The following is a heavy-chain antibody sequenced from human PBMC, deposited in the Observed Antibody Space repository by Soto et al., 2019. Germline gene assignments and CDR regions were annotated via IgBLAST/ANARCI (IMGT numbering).Heavy chain of an antibody. V-gene: IGHV4-34*01. CDR2: INHSGST. CDR1: GGSFSGYY. J-gene: IGHJ5*02. CDR3: ARGRGDYVWGSYRAPSWFDP. Sequence: QVQLQQRGAGLLKPSETLSLTCAVYGGSFSGYYWSWIRQPPGKGLEWIGEINHSGSTNYNPSLKSRVTISVDTSKDQFSLKLSSGTAADTAVYYCARGRGDYVWGSYRAPSWFDPWGQGTLVTVSS. D-gene: IGHD3-16*02.